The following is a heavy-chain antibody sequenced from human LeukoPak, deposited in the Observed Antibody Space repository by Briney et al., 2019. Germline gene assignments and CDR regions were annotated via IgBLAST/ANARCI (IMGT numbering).Heavy chain of an antibody. J-gene: IGHJ4*02. D-gene: IGHD6-6*01. CDR3: AKWKYSNSGIDDY. Sequence: GGSLRLSWAASGFTFSSYAMSWDRQVPGKGLEWVSVISGSADNTYYAASVKGRFTISRANSKNMLYLQMNSLRAEDTAVYYCAKWKYSNSGIDDYWGQGTLVTVSS. CDR2: ISGSADNT. CDR1: GFTFSSYA. V-gene: IGHV3-23*01.